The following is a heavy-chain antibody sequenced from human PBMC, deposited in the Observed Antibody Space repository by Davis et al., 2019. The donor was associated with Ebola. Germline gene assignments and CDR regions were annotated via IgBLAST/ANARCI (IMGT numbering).Heavy chain of an antibody. Sequence: MPSETLSLTYTVSGGSISSGGYYWSWIRQHPGKGLEWIGYIYYSGSTYYNPSLKSRVTISVDTSKNQFSLKLSSVTAADTAVYYCARSLRLGELSTRGWFDPWGQGTLVTVSS. V-gene: IGHV4-31*03. D-gene: IGHD3-16*02. CDR1: GGSISSGGYY. CDR3: ARSLRLGELSTRGWFDP. CDR2: IYYSGST. J-gene: IGHJ5*02.